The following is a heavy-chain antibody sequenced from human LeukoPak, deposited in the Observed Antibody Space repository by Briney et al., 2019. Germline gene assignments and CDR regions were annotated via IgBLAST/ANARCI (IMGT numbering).Heavy chain of an antibody. CDR1: GFSFSIYT. CDR2: ISGSGEDT. Sequence: QPGGSLRLSCVASGFSFSIYTMTWFRQAPGKGLEWVSSISGSGEDTHFADSVKGRFTVSRDNSRNTLFLQMGSLRVEDTAVYHCAKAKGGLWGQGTLVTVSS. V-gene: IGHV3-23*01. J-gene: IGHJ4*02. CDR3: AKAKGGL. D-gene: IGHD2-15*01.